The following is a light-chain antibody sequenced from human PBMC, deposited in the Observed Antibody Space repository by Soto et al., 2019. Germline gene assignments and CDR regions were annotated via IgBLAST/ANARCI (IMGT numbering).Light chain of an antibody. CDR1: SSNIGNNA. Sequence: QPVLTQPPSVSEAPRQRVTISCSGSSSNIGNNAVNWYQQLPGKAPKLLIYYDDLLPSGVSDRFSGSKSGTSASLAISGLQSEDEADYYCAAWDDSLNALSFGTGTKLTVL. V-gene: IGLV1-36*01. CDR2: YDD. J-gene: IGLJ1*01. CDR3: AAWDDSLNALS.